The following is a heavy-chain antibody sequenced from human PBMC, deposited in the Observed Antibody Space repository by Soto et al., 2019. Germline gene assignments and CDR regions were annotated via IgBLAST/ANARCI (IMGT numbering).Heavy chain of an antibody. CDR3: ARTYCSGGSCYSSAFDF. V-gene: IGHV1-18*01. J-gene: IGHJ4*02. CDR1: GYTFTNYG. D-gene: IGHD2-15*01. Sequence: GASVKVSCKASGYTFTNYGINWVRQAPGQGLEWMGWISAYNGNTNYAQKLQGRVTMTTDTSTSTAYMELRSLRSDDTAVYYCARTYCSGGSCYSSAFDFWGQGTLVTVSS. CDR2: ISAYNGNT.